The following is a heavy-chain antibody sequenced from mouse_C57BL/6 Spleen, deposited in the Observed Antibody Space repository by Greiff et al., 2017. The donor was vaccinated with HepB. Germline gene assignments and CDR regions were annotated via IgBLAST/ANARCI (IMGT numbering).Heavy chain of an antibody. CDR2: IWRGGST. V-gene: IGHV2-5*01. CDR1: GFSLTSYG. D-gene: IGHD1-1*01. CDR3: AKNSSTVGDFDV. J-gene: IGHJ1*03. Sequence: VKLQESGPGLVQPSQSLSITCTVSGFSLTSYGVHWVRQSPGKGLEWLGVIWRGGSTDYNAAFMSRLSITKDNSKSQVFFKMNSLQADDTAIYYCAKNSSTVGDFDVWGTGTTVTVSS.